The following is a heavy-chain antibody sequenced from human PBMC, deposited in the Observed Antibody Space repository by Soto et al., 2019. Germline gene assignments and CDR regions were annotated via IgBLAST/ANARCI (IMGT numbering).Heavy chain of an antibody. CDR1: GESFSGNY. J-gene: IGHJ4*02. Sequence: SETLSLTCAVNGESFSGNYWSSIRQSPGKGLEWIGEIDHSGSTNYNPSLKSRVTISVEMSKKQFSLKLTSVTAADTAVYYCARAPMVRGVPYDFDYWGQGTLVTVS. V-gene: IGHV4-34*01. CDR3: ARAPMVRGVPYDFDY. D-gene: IGHD3-10*01. CDR2: IDHSGST.